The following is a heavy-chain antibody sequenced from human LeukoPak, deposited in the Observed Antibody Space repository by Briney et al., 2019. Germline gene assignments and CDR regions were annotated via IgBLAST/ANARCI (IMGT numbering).Heavy chain of an antibody. V-gene: IGHV3-7*01. Sequence: GASLRLSCAASGFIFSDYWMSWVRQAPGKGPEWVANIKQDGSDKYYVDSVKGRFAISRDNAKNSLYLQMNSLRAEDTAVYYCARAPREWLLGYYFDCWGQGTLVTVSS. CDR3: ARAPREWLLGYYFDC. CDR1: GFIFSDYW. CDR2: IKQDGSDK. D-gene: IGHD3-3*01. J-gene: IGHJ4*02.